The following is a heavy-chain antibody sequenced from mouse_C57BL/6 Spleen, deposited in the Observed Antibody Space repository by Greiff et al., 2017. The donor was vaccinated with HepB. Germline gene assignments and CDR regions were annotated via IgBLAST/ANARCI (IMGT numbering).Heavy chain of an antibody. CDR3: ARRVTGTRAAY. Sequence: VQLQQSGAELMKPGASVKLSCKASGYTFTGYWIEWVKQRPGHGLEWIGEILPGSGNTNYNEKFKGKATFTADTSSNTAYMQLSSLTTEDSAIYYCARRVTGTRAAYWGQGTLVTVSA. CDR1: GYTFTGYW. CDR2: ILPGSGNT. J-gene: IGHJ3*01. V-gene: IGHV1-9*01. D-gene: IGHD4-1*01.